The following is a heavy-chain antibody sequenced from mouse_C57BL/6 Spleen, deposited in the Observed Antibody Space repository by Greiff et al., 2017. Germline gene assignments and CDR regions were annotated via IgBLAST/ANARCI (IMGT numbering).Heavy chain of an antibody. V-gene: IGHV1-59*01. Sequence: VQLQQPGAELVRPGTSVKLSCKASGYTFTSYWMHWVKQRPGQGLEWIGVIDPSDSYTNYNQKFKGKATLTVDPSSSTAYMQLSSLTFEASAVSVYASTYGSRGAMDYWGQGTSVTVSS. D-gene: IGHD1-1*01. CDR3: ASTYGSRGAMDY. CDR1: GYTFTSYW. J-gene: IGHJ4*01. CDR2: IDPSDSYT.